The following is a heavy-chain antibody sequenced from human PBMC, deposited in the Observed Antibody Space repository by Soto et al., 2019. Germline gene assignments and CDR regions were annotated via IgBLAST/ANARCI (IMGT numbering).Heavy chain of an antibody. CDR1: GFTVSSNY. J-gene: IGHJ6*02. CDR2: IYSGGST. V-gene: IGHV3-53*02. CDR3: ASSPGPYYYGMDV. Sequence: EVQLVETGGGLIQPGGSLRLSCAASGFTVSSNYMSWVRQAPGKGLEWVSVIYSGGSTYYADSVKGRFTISRDNSKNTLYLQMNSLRAEDTAVYYCASSPGPYYYGMDVWGQGTTVTVSS.